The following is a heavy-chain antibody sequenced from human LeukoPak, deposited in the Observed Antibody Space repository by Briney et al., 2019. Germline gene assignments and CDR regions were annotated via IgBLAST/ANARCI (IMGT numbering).Heavy chain of an antibody. CDR2: INHSGST. CDR3: ATTENSSGWFGY. D-gene: IGHD6-19*01. Sequence: PSETLSLTCGVYGGSFSDYYWSWIRQPPGKGLEWIGEINHSGSTSYNPSLKSRVTVSVDTSKNQFSLKLSSVTAADTAVYYCATTENSSGWFGYWGQGTLVTVSS. CDR1: GGSFSDYY. V-gene: IGHV4-34*01. J-gene: IGHJ4*02.